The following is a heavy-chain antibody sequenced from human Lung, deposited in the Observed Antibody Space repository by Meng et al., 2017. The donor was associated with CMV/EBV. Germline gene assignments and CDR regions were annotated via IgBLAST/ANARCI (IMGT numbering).Heavy chain of an antibody. CDR3: AHSTGYCSSTSCYQRPFDY. Sequence: QITLKESGPTLVKPTQTLTLTCTFSGFPLSTSGGGVGWIRQPPGKALEWLALIYWDDDKRYSPSLKSRLTITKDTSKNQVVLTMTNMDPVDTATYYCAHSTGYCSSTSCYQRPFDYWGQGTLVTVSS. CDR1: GFPLSTSGGG. V-gene: IGHV2-5*02. J-gene: IGHJ4*02. CDR2: IYWDDDK. D-gene: IGHD2-2*01.